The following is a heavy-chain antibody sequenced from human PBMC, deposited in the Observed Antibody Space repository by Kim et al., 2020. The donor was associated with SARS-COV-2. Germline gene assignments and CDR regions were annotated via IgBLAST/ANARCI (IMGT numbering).Heavy chain of an antibody. Sequence: SETLSLTCTVSGGSISSYYWSWIRQPPGKGLEWIGYIYYSGSTNYNPSLKSRVTISVDTSKNQFSLKLSSATAADTAVYYCARGHRVSGGVYYYYYYGMDFWGQGTTVTVSS. CDR2: IYYSGST. CDR3: ARGHRVSGGVYYYYYYGMDF. V-gene: IGHV4-59*01. CDR1: GGSISSYY. D-gene: IGHD3-10*01. J-gene: IGHJ6*02.